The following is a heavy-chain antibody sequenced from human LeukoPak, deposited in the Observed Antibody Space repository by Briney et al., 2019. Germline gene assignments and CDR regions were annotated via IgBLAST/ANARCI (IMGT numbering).Heavy chain of an antibody. Sequence: AGTLSLTRAVCGGFISSSNWWGWVRQRTGKGVEGIGEVYHCGSTNYNPSLKIRVTISLDQSKTQYHLKLSCVTGAVTVVYYCARDESQWLGSDAFDIWGQGTMVTVSS. D-gene: IGHD6-19*01. CDR2: VYHCGST. CDR3: ARDESQWLGSDAFDI. V-gene: IGHV4-4*02. CDR1: GGFISSSNW. J-gene: IGHJ3*02.